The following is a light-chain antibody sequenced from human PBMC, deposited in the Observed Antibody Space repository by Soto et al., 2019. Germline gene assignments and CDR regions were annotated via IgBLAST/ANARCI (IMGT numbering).Light chain of an antibody. CDR2: EGS. CDR3: CSYAGSSTLV. V-gene: IGLV2-23*01. CDR1: SSDVGSYNL. Sequence: QSVLTQPASVSGSPGQSITISCTGTSSDVGSYNLVSWYQQHPGKAPKLMIYEGSKRTSGVSNRFSGSKSGNTASLTISVLQAEDEADYFFCSYAGSSTLVFGGGTKLTVL. J-gene: IGLJ2*01.